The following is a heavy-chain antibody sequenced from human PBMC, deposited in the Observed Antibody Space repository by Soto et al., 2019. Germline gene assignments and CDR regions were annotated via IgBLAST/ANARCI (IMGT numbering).Heavy chain of an antibody. Sequence: SVKVSCTASGGSFSSYTISWVRRAPGQGLEWMGRIIPILGIANYAQKFQGRVTITADKSTSTAYMELSSLRSEDTAVYYCARDSTYYVFWCGYYPCPMDGWGKGTTVTVSS. CDR3: ARDSTYYVFWCGYYPCPMDG. J-gene: IGHJ6*03. CDR1: GGSFSSYT. CDR2: IIPILGIA. D-gene: IGHD3-3*01. V-gene: IGHV1-69*04.